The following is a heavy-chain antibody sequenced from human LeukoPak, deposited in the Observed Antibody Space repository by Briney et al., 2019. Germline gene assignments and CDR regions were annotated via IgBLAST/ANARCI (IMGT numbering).Heavy chain of an antibody. CDR3: ARDVGEYCSSTSCYASDK. D-gene: IGHD2-2*01. J-gene: IGHJ4*02. V-gene: IGHV1-2*02. Sequence: ASVKVSCKASGYTLTGYYIHWVRQAPGQGLEWMGWINPYTGDTNSAQKFQGRVTMTRDTSISTAYMELNRLRSDDTAVYYCARDVGEYCSSTSCYASDKWGQGTLVTVSS. CDR2: INPYTGDT. CDR1: GYTLTGYY.